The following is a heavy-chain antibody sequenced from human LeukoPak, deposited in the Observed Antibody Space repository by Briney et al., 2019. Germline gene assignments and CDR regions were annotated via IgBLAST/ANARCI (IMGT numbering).Heavy chain of an antibody. CDR3: ARDGGDASFDY. V-gene: IGHV3-48*04. Sequence: GGSLRLSCAASGFTYSRYSMNWVRQAPGKGLEWVSYISSSSSTIYYADSVKGRFTISRDNAKNTLYLQMNSLRAEDTAVYYCARDGGDASFDYWGQGTLVTVSS. CDR1: GFTYSRYS. CDR2: ISSSSSTI. D-gene: IGHD3-16*01. J-gene: IGHJ4*02.